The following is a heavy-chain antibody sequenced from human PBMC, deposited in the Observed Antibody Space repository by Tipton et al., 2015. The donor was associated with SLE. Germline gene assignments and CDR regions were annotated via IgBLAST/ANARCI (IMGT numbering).Heavy chain of an antibody. V-gene: IGHV4-59*01. CDR2: IYYSGST. CDR3: ARGPRSFLDY. J-gene: IGHJ4*02. D-gene: IGHD6-19*01. Sequence: LSLTCTVSGGSISSYYWSWIRQPPGKGLEWIGYIYYSGSTNYNPSLKSRVTISVDTSKNQFSLKLSSVTAADTAVYYCARGPRSFLDYWGQGTLVTVSS. CDR1: GGSISSYY.